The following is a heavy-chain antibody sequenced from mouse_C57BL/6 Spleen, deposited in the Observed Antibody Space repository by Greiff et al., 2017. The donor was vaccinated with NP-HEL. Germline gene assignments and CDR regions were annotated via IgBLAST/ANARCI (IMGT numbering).Heavy chain of an antibody. Sequence: QVQLQQPGAELVMPGASVKLSCKASGYTFTSYWMHWVKQRPGQGLEWIGEIDPSDGYTNYNQKFKGKSTLTVDKSSSTAYMQLSSLTSEDAAVYYCASDPGGWFAYWGQGTLVTVSA. CDR3: ASDPGGWFAY. J-gene: IGHJ3*01. V-gene: IGHV1-69*01. CDR1: GYTFTSYW. CDR2: IDPSDGYT.